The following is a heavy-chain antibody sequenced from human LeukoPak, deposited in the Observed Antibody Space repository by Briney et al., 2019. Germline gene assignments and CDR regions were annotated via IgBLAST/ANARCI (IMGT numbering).Heavy chain of an antibody. V-gene: IGHV3-49*05. Sequence: KPGRSLRLSCTASGFTFGDYAMSWFRQAPGKGLEWVGFIRSKAYGGTTEYAASVKGRLTISRDDSKSIAYLQMNSLKTEDTAVYYCTRDRWLQFYFDYWGQGTLVTVSS. CDR3: TRDRWLQFYFDY. J-gene: IGHJ4*02. CDR2: IRSKAYGGTT. D-gene: IGHD5-24*01. CDR1: GFTFGDYA.